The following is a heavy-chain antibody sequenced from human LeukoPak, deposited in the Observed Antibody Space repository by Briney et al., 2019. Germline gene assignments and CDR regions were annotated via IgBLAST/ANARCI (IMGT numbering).Heavy chain of an antibody. J-gene: IGHJ4*02. CDR1: GFTFSTYA. Sequence: GGSLRLSCAASGFTFSTYAMSWVRQAPGKGLEWVSSISDNAYTTYYADSVRGRFTISRDNSKNTLYLQMIGLRAEDTAIYFCAKYYYDSSGYYDAAPLDSWGQGTLVNVFS. CDR3: AKYYYDSSGYYDAAPLDS. CDR2: ISDNAYTT. D-gene: IGHD3-22*01. V-gene: IGHV3-23*01.